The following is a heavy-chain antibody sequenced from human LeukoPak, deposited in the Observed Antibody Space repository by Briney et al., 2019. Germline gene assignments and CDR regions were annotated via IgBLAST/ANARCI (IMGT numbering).Heavy chain of an antibody. Sequence: GGSLRLSCAASGFTFSSYAMHWVRQAPGKGLEWVAVISYDGSNKYYADSVKGRFTISRDNSKNTLYLQMNSLRAEDTAVYYCARGLDYWAHGTLVTVSS. CDR3: ARGLDY. CDR1: GFTFSSYA. CDR2: ISYDGSNK. J-gene: IGHJ4*01. V-gene: IGHV3-30-3*01.